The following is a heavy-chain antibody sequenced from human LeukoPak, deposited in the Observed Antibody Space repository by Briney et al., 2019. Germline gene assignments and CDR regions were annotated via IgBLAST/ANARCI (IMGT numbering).Heavy chain of an antibody. CDR1: GFTFSNYW. CDR3: VRDGGVSGYDLLDY. D-gene: IGHD5-12*01. J-gene: IGHJ4*02. V-gene: IGHV3-7*01. CDR2: INQDGSEE. Sequence: GGSLRLSCGASGFTFSNYWMTWVRQAPGKGLEWVAHINQDGSEEHYMDSAKARFTISRDNAKNSLSLQMNSLRAEDTAVYYCVRDGGVSGYDLLDYWGQGTLVTVSS.